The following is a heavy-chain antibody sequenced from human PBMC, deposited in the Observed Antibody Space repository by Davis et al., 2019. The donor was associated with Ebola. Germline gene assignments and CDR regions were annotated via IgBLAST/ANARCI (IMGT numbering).Heavy chain of an antibody. CDR3: ARDGFVPTEWAVRPPYYGMDV. CDR1: GYRFTDYY. J-gene: IGHJ6*02. Sequence: ASVKVSCKDSGYRFTDYYIHWVRQAPGQGLEWMGWINPNSGGTNYAQKFQGRVTMTRDTSTSTAYMELSRLRSDDTAVYYCARDGFVPTEWAVRPPYYGMDVWGQGTTVTVSS. CDR2: INPNSGGT. D-gene: IGHD6-6*01. V-gene: IGHV1-2*02.